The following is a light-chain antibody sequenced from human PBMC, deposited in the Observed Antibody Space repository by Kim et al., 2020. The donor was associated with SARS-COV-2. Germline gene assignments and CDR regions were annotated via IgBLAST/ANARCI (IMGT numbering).Light chain of an antibody. V-gene: IGKV3-20*01. CDR2: DAS. CDR1: QSVSANF. J-gene: IGKJ2*03. Sequence: SLSPGERATLSCRASQSVSANFLAWYQQKPGQAPRLLIYDASSRAAGIPDRITGSGSGTDFTLTIRRLEPEDSAVYYCQQYGDSYSFGQGTKLEI. CDR3: QQYGDSYS.